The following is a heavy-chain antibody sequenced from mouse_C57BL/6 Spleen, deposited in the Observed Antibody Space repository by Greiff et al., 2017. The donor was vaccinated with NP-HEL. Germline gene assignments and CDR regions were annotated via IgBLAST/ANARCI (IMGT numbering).Heavy chain of an antibody. V-gene: IGHV1-54*01. CDR2: INPGSGGT. CDR3: ARRAYGSSHWYFDV. Sequence: QVQLQQSGAELVRPGTSVKVSCKASGYAFTNYLIEWVKQRPGQGLEWIGVINPGSGGTNYNEKFKGKATLTADKSSSTAYMQLSSLTSEDSAVYFCARRAYGSSHWYFDVWGTGTTVTVSS. CDR1: GYAFTNYL. J-gene: IGHJ1*03. D-gene: IGHD1-1*01.